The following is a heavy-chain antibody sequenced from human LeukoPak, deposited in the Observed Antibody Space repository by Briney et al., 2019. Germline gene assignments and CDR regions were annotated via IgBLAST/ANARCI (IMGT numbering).Heavy chain of an antibody. D-gene: IGHD6-13*01. V-gene: IGHV3-23*01. J-gene: IGHJ4*02. CDR3: ARGTDYSSSWLFDY. CDR1: GFRFSSHA. Sequence: GGSLRLSCAASGFRFSSHAMSWVRQAPGEGLEWVSTISGTGANTFYVDSVKGRFTISRDNSKNTLSLQMNSLTADDAAVYYCARGTDYSSSWLFDYWGQGILVTVSS. CDR2: ISGTGANT.